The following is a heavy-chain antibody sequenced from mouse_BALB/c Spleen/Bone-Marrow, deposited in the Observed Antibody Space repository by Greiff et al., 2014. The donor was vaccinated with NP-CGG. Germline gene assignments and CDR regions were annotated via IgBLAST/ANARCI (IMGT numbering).Heavy chain of an antibody. CDR2: INPGSGGA. CDR1: GYAFTNYL. J-gene: IGHJ2*01. V-gene: IGHV1-54*01. CDR3: AREWTARAVDY. Sequence: QVQLQQPGAELVRPGTSVKVSCKASGYAFTNYLIDWVKQRPGQGLEWIGVINPGSGGANYNEKFKGKATLTADKSSSTAYMQLSSLTSDDSAVHFCAREWTARAVDYWGQGTTLTVSS. D-gene: IGHD3-2*01.